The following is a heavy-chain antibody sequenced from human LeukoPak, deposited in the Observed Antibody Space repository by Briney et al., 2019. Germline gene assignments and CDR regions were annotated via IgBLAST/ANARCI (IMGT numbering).Heavy chain of an antibody. D-gene: IGHD3-10*02. CDR1: GFTFSGYW. CDR3: AELGITMIGGV. Sequence: GGSLRLSCAASGFTFSGYWMSWVRQAPGKGLEWVSYISSSGSTIYYADSVKGRFTISRDNAKNSLYLQMNSLRAEDTAVYYCAELGITMIGGVWGKGTTVTISS. V-gene: IGHV3-48*04. CDR2: ISSSGSTI. J-gene: IGHJ6*04.